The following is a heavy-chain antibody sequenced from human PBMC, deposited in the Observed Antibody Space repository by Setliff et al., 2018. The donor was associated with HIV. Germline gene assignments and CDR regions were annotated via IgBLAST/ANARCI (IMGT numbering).Heavy chain of an antibody. Sequence: SETLSLTCTVSDSGTYYWSWIRQPAGKGLEWIGRVSSRGDTNYNPSLKSRVTMSVDTSKNQFSLKLTSVTASDTAVYYCARAAAGNTGPSGLWGQGSPVTVSS. J-gene: IGHJ1*01. CDR3: ARAAAGNTGPSGL. CDR1: DSGTYY. V-gene: IGHV4-4*07. D-gene: IGHD4-17*01. CDR2: VSSRGDT.